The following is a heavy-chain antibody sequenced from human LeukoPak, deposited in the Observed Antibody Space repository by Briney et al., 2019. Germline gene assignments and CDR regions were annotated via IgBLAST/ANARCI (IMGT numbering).Heavy chain of an antibody. Sequence: ASVKVSCKASGYTFTGYYIHWVRQAPGQGLEWMGWIHPNRGNTNYAQKFQGRVTLTRDTSISTAYMDLSNLRSDDTAVYYCARGLRGSGVDPWGQGTLVTVSS. CDR1: GYTFTGYY. CDR2: IHPNRGNT. V-gene: IGHV1-2*02. CDR3: ARGLRGSGVDP. J-gene: IGHJ5*02.